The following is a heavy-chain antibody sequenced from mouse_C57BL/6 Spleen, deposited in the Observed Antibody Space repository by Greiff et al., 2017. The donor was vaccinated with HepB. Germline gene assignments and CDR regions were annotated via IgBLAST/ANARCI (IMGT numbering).Heavy chain of an antibody. J-gene: IGHJ1*03. D-gene: IGHD1-1*01. CDR2: ISGGGGNT. CDR1: GFTFSSYT. V-gene: IGHV5-9*01. Sequence: EVKVVESGGGLVKPGGSLKLSCAASGFTFSSYTMSWVRQTPEKRLEWVATISGGGGNTYYPDSVKGRFTISRDNAKNTLYLQMSSLRSEDTALYYCARHDDYGSLQGYFDVWGTGTTVTVSS. CDR3: ARHDDYGSLQGYFDV.